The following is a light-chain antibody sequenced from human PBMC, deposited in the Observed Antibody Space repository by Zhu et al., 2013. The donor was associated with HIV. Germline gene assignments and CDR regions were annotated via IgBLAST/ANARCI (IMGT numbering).Light chain of an antibody. CDR3: AAWDDSLVWV. CDR1: NSNIGSNN. J-gene: IGLJ3*02. V-gene: IGLV1-44*01. CDR2: SNN. Sequence: QSVLTQPPSASGTPGQRVTISCSGSNSNIGSNNVDWYQHVPGTAPKLLIHSNNQRPSGVPDRFSGSKSGTSASLAISGLQSEDEAYYYCAAWDDSLVWVFGGGTKVTVL.